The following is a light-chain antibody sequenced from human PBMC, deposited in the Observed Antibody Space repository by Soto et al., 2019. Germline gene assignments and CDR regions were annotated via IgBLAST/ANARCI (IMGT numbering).Light chain of an antibody. CDR2: DVS. J-gene: IGLJ1*01. CDR1: SSDVGDYNY. CDR3: SSYTSSSTYV. V-gene: IGLV2-14*01. Sequence: QSALTQPASVSGSPGQSITISCTGTSSDVGDYNYASWYQQHPGKAPKLMIFDVSNRPSGVSNRFSGSKSGNTASLTISGLQAEDEAEYYCSSYTSSSTYVFGTGTKLTVL.